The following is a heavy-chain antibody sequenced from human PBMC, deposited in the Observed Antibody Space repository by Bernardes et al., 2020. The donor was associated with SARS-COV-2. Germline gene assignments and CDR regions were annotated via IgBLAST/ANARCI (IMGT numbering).Heavy chain of an antibody. CDR1: GYTFTDYY. D-gene: IGHD6-13*01. J-gene: IGHJ3*02. CDR2: INPNSGGT. Sequence: VKVSCKTSGYTFTDYYIHWVRQAPGQGLEWMGWINPNSGGTDCARKFQDRVTMTSDTSITTAYMELSRVRSDDTALYYCAKCDSSSFNPLDIWGQGTMVTVSS. CDR3: AKCDSSSFNPLDI. V-gene: IGHV1-2*02.